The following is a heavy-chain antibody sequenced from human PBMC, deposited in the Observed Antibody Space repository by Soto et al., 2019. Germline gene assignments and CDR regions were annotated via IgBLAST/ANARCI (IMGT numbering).Heavy chain of an antibody. CDR2: IYYSGSP. Sequence: SETLSLTCTVSGGSISSSNYYWGWIRQPPGKGLEWIASIYYSGSPYNNPSLKSRVTMSVDTSKNQFSLKLTSVTAADTAVYYCARLIYDSSGYYYFDYWGQGTLVTVYS. D-gene: IGHD3-22*01. CDR3: ARLIYDSSGYYYFDY. J-gene: IGHJ4*02. CDR1: GGSISSSNYY. V-gene: IGHV4-39*01.